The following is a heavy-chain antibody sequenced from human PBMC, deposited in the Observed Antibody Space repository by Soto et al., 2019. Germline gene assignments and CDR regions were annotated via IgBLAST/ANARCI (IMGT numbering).Heavy chain of an antibody. D-gene: IGHD1-1*01. V-gene: IGHV4-39*01. J-gene: IGHJ4*02. CDR2: MLYSGLT. CDR1: GYSVSSRDYY. Sequence: SETLSLTCSVSGYSVSSRDYYWAWIRQPPGKGLEWIGSMLYSGLTYYNPSLKRRVTLSVDTSKNQFSLTLNSVIATDTALYFCARHRRETGTYAQPLDSWGQGALVTVSS. CDR3: ARHRRETGTYAQPLDS.